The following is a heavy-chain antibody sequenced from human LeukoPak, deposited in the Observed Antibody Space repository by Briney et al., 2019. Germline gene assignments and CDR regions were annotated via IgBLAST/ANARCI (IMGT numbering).Heavy chain of an antibody. CDR2: ISGSGGST. D-gene: IGHD3-10*01. V-gene: IGHV3-23*01. J-gene: IGHJ3*02. Sequence: GGSLRLSCAASGFTFSSHAMSWVRQAPGKGLEWVSAISGSGGSTYYADSVKGRFTISRDNSKNTLYLQMNSLRAEDTAVYYCAKFVEGVWFGELDDAFDIWGQGTMVTVSS. CDR1: GFTFSSHA. CDR3: AKFVEGVWFGELDDAFDI.